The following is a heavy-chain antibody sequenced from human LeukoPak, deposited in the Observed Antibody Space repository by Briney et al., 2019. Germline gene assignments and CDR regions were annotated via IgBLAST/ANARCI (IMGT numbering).Heavy chain of an antibody. V-gene: IGHV4-4*02. CDR2: IYHSGSTT. J-gene: IGHJ4*02. Sequence: KPSETLSLTCAVSGGSISNNNWWSWVRPTSGKELEWIGEIYHSGSTTNYNPSLKSRVTMSVDKSKNQFSLKLTSVTAADTAVYYCAGVFGGYDGALAFWGQGTLVTVSS. CDR3: AGVFGGYDGALAF. CDR1: GGSISNNNW. D-gene: IGHD5-12*01.